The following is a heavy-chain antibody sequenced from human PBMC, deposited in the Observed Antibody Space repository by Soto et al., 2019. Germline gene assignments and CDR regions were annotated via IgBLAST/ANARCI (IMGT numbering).Heavy chain of an antibody. CDR3: ARAVTWGLDV. CDR2: ISRSSTGI. J-gene: IGHJ6*01. Sequence: EVQLVESGGGLVQPGGSLRLSCAASGFTFSLYSMSWVRQAPGKGLEWVSYISRSSTGIHYADSVKGRFTISRDDVTNSMYLQMNSLRDGDTAVYYCARAVTWGLDVWGQGTTVSISS. V-gene: IGHV3-48*02. CDR1: GFTFSLYS. D-gene: IGHD3-10*01.